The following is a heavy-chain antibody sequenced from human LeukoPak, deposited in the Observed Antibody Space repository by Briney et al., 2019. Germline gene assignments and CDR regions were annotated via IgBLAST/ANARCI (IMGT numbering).Heavy chain of an antibody. CDR1: GFTFSDYY. V-gene: IGHV3-11*04. CDR3: ARDYSSGWSYYFDY. Sequence: PGGSLRLSCAASGFTFSDYYMSWIRQAPGKGLEWVSYISSSGSTIYYADSVKGRFTISRDNAKNSLYLQMNSLRAEDTAVYYCARDYSSGWSYYFDYWGQGTLVTVPS. CDR2: ISSSGSTI. D-gene: IGHD6-19*01. J-gene: IGHJ4*02.